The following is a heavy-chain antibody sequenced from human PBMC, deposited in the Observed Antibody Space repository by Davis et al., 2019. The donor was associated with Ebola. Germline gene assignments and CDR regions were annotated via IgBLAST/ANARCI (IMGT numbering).Heavy chain of an antibody. CDR1: GYTFTSYG. V-gene: IGHV1-18*01. D-gene: IGHD6-19*01. Sequence: ASVKVSCKASGYTFTSYGISWVRQAPGQGLEWMGWISAYNGNTNYAQKLQGRVTMTTDTSTSTAYMELRSLRSDYTAVYYCAREDSSGWYGGGYFDYWGQGTLVTVSS. J-gene: IGHJ4*02. CDR2: ISAYNGNT. CDR3: AREDSSGWYGGGYFDY.